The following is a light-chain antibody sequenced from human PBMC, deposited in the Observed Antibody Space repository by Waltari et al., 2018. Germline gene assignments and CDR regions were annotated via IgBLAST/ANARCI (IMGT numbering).Light chain of an antibody. CDR3: QQYYSTPLT. CDR1: QSVLYTSNNKNY. J-gene: IGKJ4*01. V-gene: IGKV4-1*01. CDR2: WAS. Sequence: DIVMTQSPDSLAVSLGERATINCKSSQSVLYTSNNKNYLAWYQQKPGQPPKLLMYWASTRESGVPDRFSGGGSGTDFTLTISSLQAEDVAVYYCQQYYSTPLTFGGGTKVEIK.